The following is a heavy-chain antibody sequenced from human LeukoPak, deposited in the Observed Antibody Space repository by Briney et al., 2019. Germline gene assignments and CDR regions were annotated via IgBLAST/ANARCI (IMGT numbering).Heavy chain of an antibody. CDR1: GFTFSNFW. CDR3: ANNWFDP. CDR2: INSDGSTT. Sequence: GGSLRLSCAASGFTFSNFWMHWVRQAPGKGLVWVSRINSDGSTTNYADSVKGRFTISRDNAKNSLYLQMDSLRVEDTAVYYCANNWFDPWGQGTLVTVSS. J-gene: IGHJ5*02. V-gene: IGHV3-74*01.